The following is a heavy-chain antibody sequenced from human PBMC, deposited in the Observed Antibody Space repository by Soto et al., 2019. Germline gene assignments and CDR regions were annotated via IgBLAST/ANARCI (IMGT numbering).Heavy chain of an antibody. CDR3: ARRYGRNFDY. CDR2: IYYSGST. J-gene: IGHJ4*02. Sequence: SETLSLTCTVSGGSISSGGYYWSWIRQHPGKGLEWIGYIYYSGSTYYNPSLKSRVTISVDTSKNQFSLKLSSVTAADTAVYYCARRYGRNFDYWGQGTLVTVSS. CDR1: GGSISSGGYY. D-gene: IGHD1-20*01. V-gene: IGHV4-31*03.